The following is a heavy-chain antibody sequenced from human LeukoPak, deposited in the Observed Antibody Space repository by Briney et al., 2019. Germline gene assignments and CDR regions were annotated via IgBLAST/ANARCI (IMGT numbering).Heavy chain of an antibody. CDR2: ISGSGGST. J-gene: IGHJ6*03. CDR3: AKENGDYGEYYYFYYMDV. Sequence: GGSLRLSCAASGFTFSIYAITWVRQAPGKGLEWVSTISGSGGSTYYADSVKGRFTISRDNSKNTLYLQMNSLRPEDTAIYYCAKENGDYGEYYYFYYMDVWGKGTTVTVSS. D-gene: IGHD4-17*01. CDR1: GFTFSIYA. V-gene: IGHV3-23*01.